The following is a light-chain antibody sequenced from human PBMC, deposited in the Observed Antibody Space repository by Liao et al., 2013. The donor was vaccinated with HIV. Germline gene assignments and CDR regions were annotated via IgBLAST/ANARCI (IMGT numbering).Light chain of an antibody. CDR2: QDS. CDR3: QAWDSSTAVV. CDR1: NIGSKS. V-gene: IGLV3-9*01. J-gene: IGLJ2*01. Sequence: SYELTQPPSVSVAPGETASVTCGGNNIGSKSVHWYQQKPGQAPVLVIYQDSKRPSGIPERFSGSNSGNTATLTISGTQAMDEADYYCQAWDSSTAVVFGGGTKLTVL.